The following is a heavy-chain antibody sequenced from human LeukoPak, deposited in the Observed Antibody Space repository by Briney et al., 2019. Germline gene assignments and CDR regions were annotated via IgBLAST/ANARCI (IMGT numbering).Heavy chain of an antibody. CDR2: IYHSGST. D-gene: IGHD5-12*01. Sequence: PSETLSLTCTVSGYSISRGYSWGWIRQPPGKGLEWIGNIYHSGSTKYNPSLKSRVTISVDTSKSQFSLKLSSVTAADTAVYYCARDGYSGNDGLWGQGTLVTVSS. J-gene: IGHJ4*02. CDR3: ARDGYSGNDGL. V-gene: IGHV4-38-2*02. CDR1: GYSISRGYS.